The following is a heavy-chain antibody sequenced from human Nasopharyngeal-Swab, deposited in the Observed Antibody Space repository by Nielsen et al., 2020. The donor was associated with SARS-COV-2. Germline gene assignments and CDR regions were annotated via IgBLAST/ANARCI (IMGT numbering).Heavy chain of an antibody. CDR1: GGTFSSYA. Sequence: SVKVSCKASGGTFSSYAISWVRQAPGQGLEWMGGIIPIFGTANYAQKFQDRVTITADESTSTAYMELSSLESEDTAVYYCARGPIFGVVISYFDYWGQGALVTVSS. J-gene: IGHJ4*02. V-gene: IGHV1-69*13. CDR2: IIPIFGTA. D-gene: IGHD3-3*01. CDR3: ARGPIFGVVISYFDY.